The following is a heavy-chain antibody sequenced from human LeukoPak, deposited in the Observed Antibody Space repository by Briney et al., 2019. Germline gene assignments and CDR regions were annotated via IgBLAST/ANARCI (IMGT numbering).Heavy chain of an antibody. CDR3: ARARGYYFHYFDY. D-gene: IGHD3-22*01. CDR1: GGSISSYY. Sequence: SETLSLTCTVSGGSISSYYWSWIRQPPGKGLEWIGYIYYSGSTNYNPSLKSRVTISVDTSKNQFSLKLSSVTAADTAVYYCARARGYYFHYFDYWGQGTLVTVSS. V-gene: IGHV4-59*01. CDR2: IYYSGST. J-gene: IGHJ4*02.